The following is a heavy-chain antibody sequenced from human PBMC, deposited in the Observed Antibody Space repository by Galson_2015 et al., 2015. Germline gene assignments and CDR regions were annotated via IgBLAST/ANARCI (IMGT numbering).Heavy chain of an antibody. J-gene: IGHJ3*02. CDR1: GYTLTELS. V-gene: IGHV1-24*01. CDR2: FDPEDGET. Sequence: SVKVSCKVSGYTLTELSMHWVRQAPGKGLEWMGGFDPEDGETVYAQKFQGRVTMTEDTSTDTAYMELSSLRSEDTAVYYCATSPYDYIWGSYRGDALDIWGQGTMVTVSS. D-gene: IGHD3-16*02. CDR3: ATSPYDYIWGSYRGDALDI.